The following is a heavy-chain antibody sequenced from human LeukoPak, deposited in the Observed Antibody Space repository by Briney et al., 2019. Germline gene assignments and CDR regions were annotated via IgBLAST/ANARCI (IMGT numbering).Heavy chain of an antibody. D-gene: IGHD3-22*01. CDR1: GYTFTSYG. V-gene: IGHV1-18*01. CDR3: ARVLYYYNSSGRIGAFDI. CDR2: ISAYNGNT. J-gene: IGHJ3*02. Sequence: ASVKVSCKASGYTFTSYGISWVRQAPGQGLEWMGWISAYNGNTNYAQKLQGRVTMTTDTSTSTAYMELRSLRYDDTAVYYRARVLYYYNSSGRIGAFDIWGQGTMVTVSS.